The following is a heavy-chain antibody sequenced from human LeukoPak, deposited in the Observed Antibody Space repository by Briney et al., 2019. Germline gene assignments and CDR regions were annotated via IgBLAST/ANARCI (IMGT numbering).Heavy chain of an antibody. V-gene: IGHV3-23*01. J-gene: IGHJ4*02. CDR3: AKQWLVRVLGYFDY. CDR2: ISGSGDTT. CDR1: GSTLRNYA. D-gene: IGHD6-19*01. Sequence: GGSLRLSCTASGSTLRNYAMSWVRQAPGKGLEWVSGISGSGDTTDYADSVKGRFTISRDNSKKTLYLQMNSIRAEDTAVYYCAKQWLVRVLGYFDYWGQGTLVTVSS.